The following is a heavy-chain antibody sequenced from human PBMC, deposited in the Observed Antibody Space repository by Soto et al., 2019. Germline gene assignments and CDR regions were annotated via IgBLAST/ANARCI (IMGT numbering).Heavy chain of an antibody. CDR3: ARVSPPPDY. J-gene: IGHJ4*02. Sequence: GGSLRLSCAASGCHFSDYYRSWIRQAPGKGLEWVSYISTSGSTINYADSVKGRFTISRDNAKNSLYLQMNSLRAEDTAVYYCARVSPPPDYWGQGTLVTVS. V-gene: IGHV3-11*01. CDR2: ISTSGSTI. CDR1: GCHFSDYY.